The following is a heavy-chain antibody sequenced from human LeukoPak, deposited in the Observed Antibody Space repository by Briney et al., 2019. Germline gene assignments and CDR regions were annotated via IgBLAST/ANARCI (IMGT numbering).Heavy chain of an antibody. CDR3: SKGRSVARTSPEFDY. CDR1: GFTFSSYG. J-gene: IGHJ4*02. D-gene: IGHD6-19*01. CDR2: ISYDGSHE. V-gene: IGHV3-30*18. Sequence: TGGSLRLSCVGSGFTFSSYGTHWVRQAPGKGLEWVAVISYDGSHEAYVDSVKGRFTISRDNSKSTLYLQMNSLRPEDTAVYYCSKGRSVARTSPEFDYWGQGTLVTVSS.